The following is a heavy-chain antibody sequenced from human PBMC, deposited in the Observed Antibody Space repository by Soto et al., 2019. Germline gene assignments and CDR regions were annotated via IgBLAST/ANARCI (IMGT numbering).Heavy chain of an antibody. CDR2: IYPGDSDT. CDR1: GYSFTSYW. V-gene: IGHV5-51*01. CDR3: ARLVFFWNYLTFYGSGSSAFDY. J-gene: IGHJ4*02. D-gene: IGHD3-10*01. Sequence: GESLKISCKGSGYSFTSYWIGWVRQMPGKGLEWMGIIYPGDSDTRYSPSFQGQVTISADKSISTAYLQWSSLKASDTAMYYCARLVFFWNYLTFYGSGSSAFDYWGQGTLVTVSS.